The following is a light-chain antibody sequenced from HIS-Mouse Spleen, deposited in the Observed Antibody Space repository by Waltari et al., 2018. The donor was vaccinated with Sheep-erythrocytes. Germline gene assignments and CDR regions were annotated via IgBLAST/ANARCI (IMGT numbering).Light chain of an antibody. CDR3: CSYAGSYNHV. J-gene: IGLJ1*01. V-gene: IGLV2-11*01. CDR2: DVS. Sequence: QSALPQPRSVSGSPGPSVTISCTGTSIDVGGYNYVSWYQHHPGKAPKLMIYDVSKRPSGVPDRFSGSKSGNTASLTISGLQAEDEADYYCCSYAGSYNHVFATGTKVTVL. CDR1: SIDVGGYNY.